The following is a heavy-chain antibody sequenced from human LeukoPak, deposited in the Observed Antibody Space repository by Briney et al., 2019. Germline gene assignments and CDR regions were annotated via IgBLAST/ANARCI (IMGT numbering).Heavy chain of an antibody. CDR2: IYKTGST. CDR1: GDSITSGGYY. V-gene: IGHV4-31*03. J-gene: IGHJ1*01. CDR3: ARDILR. Sequence: TLSLTSTVSGDSITSGGYYWSWIRQRPGKGLEWIGYIYKTGSTYYNPSLKSRVTMSVDTSRNQFSLKLNSVTAADTAVYYCARDILRWGQGPVITVTP.